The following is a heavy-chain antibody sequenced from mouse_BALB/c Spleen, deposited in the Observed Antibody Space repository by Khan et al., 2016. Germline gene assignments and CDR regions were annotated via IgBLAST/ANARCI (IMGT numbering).Heavy chain of an antibody. J-gene: IGHJ2*01. CDR3: SLGGGYYVGYFDY. V-gene: IGHV5-6*01. Sequence: EVELVESGGDLVKPGGSLKLSCAVSGFTFSSYGMSWARQTPDKRLEWVATISSGGSYTYYPDSVKGRFTISRDNVKNTLYLQLSSLKSEDKAMYYCSLGGGYYVGYFDYWGQGTTLAVSS. D-gene: IGHD2-3*01. CDR2: ISSGGSYT. CDR1: GFTFSSYG.